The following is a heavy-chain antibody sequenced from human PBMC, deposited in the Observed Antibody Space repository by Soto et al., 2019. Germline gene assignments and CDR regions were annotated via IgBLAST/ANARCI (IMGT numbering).Heavy chain of an antibody. D-gene: IGHD1-1*01. CDR3: AKSMMAATGANWLAP. V-gene: IGHV3-23*01. CDR1: GLPVNSYG. CDR2: ISGSGGGT. J-gene: IGHJ5*02. Sequence: SGAGSGLPVNSYGSNWVRQAPGKGLQWVSSISGSGGGTYCADSVKGRFTVSRDNSKNTVFLQMNSLRAEDTAVYYCAKSMMAATGANWLAPWGHGTPVPVSS.